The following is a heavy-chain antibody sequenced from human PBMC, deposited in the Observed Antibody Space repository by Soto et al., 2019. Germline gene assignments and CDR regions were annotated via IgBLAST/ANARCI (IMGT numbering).Heavy chain of an antibody. D-gene: IGHD6-19*01. CDR1: GFTFSSYA. V-gene: IGHV3-30-3*01. J-gene: IGHJ6*02. CDR3: ARDREKQWLALGVYYYYYGMDV. Sequence: QVQLVESGGGVVQPGRSLRLSCAASGFTFSSYAMHWVRQAPGKGLEWVAVISYDGSTKYYADSVKGRFTNSRDNSKNTLYLQMNSLRAEDTAVYYCARDREKQWLALGVYYYYYGMDVWGQGTTVTVSS. CDR2: ISYDGSTK.